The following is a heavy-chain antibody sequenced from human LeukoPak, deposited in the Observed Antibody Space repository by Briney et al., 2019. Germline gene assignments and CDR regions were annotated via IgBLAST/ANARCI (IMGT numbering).Heavy chain of an antibody. CDR1: GYTFSDYF. Sequence: GGSLRLSCAASGYTFSDYFMSWIRQAPGKGLEWVSYISSSGSTIYYADSVKGRFTISRDNAKNSLYLQMSSLTAEDTAVYYCARVEYSSSWQIVYYFDYWGQGTLVTVSS. D-gene: IGHD6-13*01. V-gene: IGHV3-11*04. J-gene: IGHJ4*02. CDR2: ISSSGSTI. CDR3: ARVEYSSSWQIVYYFDY.